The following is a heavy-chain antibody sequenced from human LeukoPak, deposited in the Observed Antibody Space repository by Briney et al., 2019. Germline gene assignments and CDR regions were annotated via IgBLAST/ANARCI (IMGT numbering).Heavy chain of an antibody. J-gene: IGHJ4*02. D-gene: IGHD6-13*01. Sequence: GGSLRLSCAASGFTFSSYAMSWVRQAPGKGLEWVSYISSSSSYIYYADSVKGRFTISRDNAKNSLYLQMNSLRAEDTAVYYCARDEQQLADWGQGTLVTVSS. CDR3: ARDEQQLAD. V-gene: IGHV3-21*01. CDR1: GFTFSSYA. CDR2: ISSSSSYI.